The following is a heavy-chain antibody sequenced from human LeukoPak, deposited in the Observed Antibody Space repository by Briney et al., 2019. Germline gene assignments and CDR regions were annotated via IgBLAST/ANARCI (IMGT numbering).Heavy chain of an antibody. V-gene: IGHV4-59*01. CDR3: ARDSGSYYSTDYYFDY. J-gene: IGHJ4*02. CDR1: GGSMSSYY. Sequence: SETLSLTCTVSGGSMSSYYWNWIRQPPGKGLEWIGYIYDSGSTNYNPSLNSRVTISVDTSKNQFSLRLSSVTAADTAVYYCARDSGSYYSTDYYFDYWGQGTLVTVSS. CDR2: IYDSGST. D-gene: IGHD3-10*01.